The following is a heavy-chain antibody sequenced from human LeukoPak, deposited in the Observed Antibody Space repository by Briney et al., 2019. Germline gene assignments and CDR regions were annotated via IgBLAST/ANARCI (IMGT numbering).Heavy chain of an antibody. Sequence: SQTLSLTCTVSGGSISSGSYYWSWIRQPAGKGLEWIGRIYTSGSTNYNPSLKSRVTISVDTSKNQFSLKLSSVTAADTAVYYCARDGITIFGVVIHDAFDIWGQGTMVTVSS. J-gene: IGHJ3*02. V-gene: IGHV4-61*02. D-gene: IGHD3-3*01. CDR3: ARDGITIFGVVIHDAFDI. CDR1: GGSISSGSYY. CDR2: IYTSGST.